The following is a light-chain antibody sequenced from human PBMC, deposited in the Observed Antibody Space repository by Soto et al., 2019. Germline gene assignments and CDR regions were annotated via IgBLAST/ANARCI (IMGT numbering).Light chain of an antibody. CDR1: SSDVGSYNR. CDR3: CSYTSTNTRV. CDR2: EVS. V-gene: IGLV2-18*02. Sequence: SALTQPPSVSGSPGQSVAISCTGTSSDVGSYNRVSWYQQPPGTAPKLIIYEVSNRPSGVPDRFSGSKSGNTASLTISGLQAEDEADYYCCSYTSTNTRVFGGGTKVTVL. J-gene: IGLJ2*01.